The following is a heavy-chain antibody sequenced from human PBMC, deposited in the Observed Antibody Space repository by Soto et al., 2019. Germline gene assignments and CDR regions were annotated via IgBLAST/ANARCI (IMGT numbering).Heavy chain of an antibody. CDR2: IYYSGST. Sequence: SETLSLTCTVSGGSISSYYWSWIRQPPGKGLEWIGYIYYSGSTNYNPSLKSRVTISVDTSKNQFSLKLSSVTAADTAVYYCARGGGEWTDSSGWYKRHHPLAYRGQGTLVTVSS. V-gene: IGHV4-59*01. D-gene: IGHD6-19*01. CDR1: GGSISSYY. J-gene: IGHJ4*02. CDR3: ARGGGEWTDSSGWYKRHHPLAY.